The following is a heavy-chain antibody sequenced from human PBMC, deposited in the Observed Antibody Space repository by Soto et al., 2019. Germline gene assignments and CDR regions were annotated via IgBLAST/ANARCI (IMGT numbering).Heavy chain of an antibody. J-gene: IGHJ4*02. CDR1: GFTFSSYA. CDR2: ISYDGSNK. V-gene: IGHV3-30-3*01. Sequence: PGGSLRLSCAASGFTFSSYAMHWVRQAPGKGLEWVAVISYDGSNKYYADSVKGRFTISRDNSKNTLYLQMNSLRAEDTAVYYCARDGQRALDYWGQGTLVTVPQ. CDR3: ARDGQRALDY.